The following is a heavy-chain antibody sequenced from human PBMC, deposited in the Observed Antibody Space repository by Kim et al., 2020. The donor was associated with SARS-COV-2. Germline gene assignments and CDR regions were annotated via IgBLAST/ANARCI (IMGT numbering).Heavy chain of an antibody. J-gene: IGHJ5*02. V-gene: IGHV1-18*01. Sequence: ASVKVSCKASGYTFTSYGISWVRQAPGQGLEWMGWISTYNGKTNYAQKFQGRVTMTTDTSTGAAYMDLRSLRSDDTAVYYCARVVPADRGWFDPLGQGTL. CDR2: ISTYNGKT. CDR1: GYTFTSYG. CDR3: ARVVPADRGWFDP. D-gene: IGHD2-2*01.